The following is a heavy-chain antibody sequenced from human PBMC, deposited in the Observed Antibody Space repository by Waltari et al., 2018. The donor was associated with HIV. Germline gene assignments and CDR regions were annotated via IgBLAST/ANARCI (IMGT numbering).Heavy chain of an antibody. J-gene: IGHJ6*02. V-gene: IGHV4-61*02. Sequence: QVQLQESGPGLVKTSQTLSLTCPVSGVSINSGSYYWNWIRQPAGKGLEWIGRLYTSGSTNYNPSLKSRVTMTADTSKNQFSLRLTSVTASDTAIYYCSRTSTGSDYYYQVDVWGQGTTVTVS. CDR1: GVSINSGSYY. D-gene: IGHD2-21*02. CDR3: SRTSTGSDYYYQVDV. CDR2: LYTSGST.